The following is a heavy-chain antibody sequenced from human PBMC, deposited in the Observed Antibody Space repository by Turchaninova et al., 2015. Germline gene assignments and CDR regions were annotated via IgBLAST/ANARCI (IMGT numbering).Heavy chain of an antibody. CDR1: GLPFDDYA. V-gene: IGHV3-20*04. J-gene: IGHJ6*03. CDR3: ARDDYGAFTGHYMDV. Sequence: EVQLLGSGGGVVRPGGSLSRCCAGCGLPFDDYATSGVRQTPGNGLEWSSDINWNGGTRNYADSVKGRFTISRDNANNYLYLQMNSLRAEDTALYFCARDDYGAFTGHYMDVWGKGTTVTVSS. D-gene: IGHD4-17*01. CDR2: INWNGGTR.